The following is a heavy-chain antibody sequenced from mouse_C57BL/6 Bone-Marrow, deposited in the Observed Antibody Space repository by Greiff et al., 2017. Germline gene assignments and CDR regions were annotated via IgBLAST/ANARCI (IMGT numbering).Heavy chain of an antibody. D-gene: IGHD2-5*01. CDR3: ARPDYSNYLYFDV. CDR2: ISPGSCST. J-gene: IGHJ1*03. Sequence: QVQLKQPGAELVKPGASVKMSCKASGYTFTSYWITWVKQRPGQGLEWIGDISPGSCSTNYNDKFKSKATLTVDTSSSTAYMQLISLTSEDSSVYYGARPDYSNYLYFDVWGTGTTVTVSS. CDR1: GYTFTSYW. V-gene: IGHV1-55*01.